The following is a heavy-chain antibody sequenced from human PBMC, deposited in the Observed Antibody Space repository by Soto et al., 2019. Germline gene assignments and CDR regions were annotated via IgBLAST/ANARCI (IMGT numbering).Heavy chain of an antibody. CDR2: ISGRGGAT. J-gene: IGHJ1*01. CDR3: ARATTGLSY. V-gene: IGHV3-23*01. CDR1: GFTFSNYA. Sequence: GGSLRLSCAASGFTFSNYAMTWVRQAPGKGLEWVSAISGRGGATFYADSVKGRFTISRDNFRNTLYLQMNSLRAEDTAVYYCARATTGLSYWGQRNLLPVSS. D-gene: IGHD1-1*01.